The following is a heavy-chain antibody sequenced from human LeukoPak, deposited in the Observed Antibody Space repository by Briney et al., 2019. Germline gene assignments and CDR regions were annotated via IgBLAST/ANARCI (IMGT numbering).Heavy chain of an antibody. D-gene: IGHD3-22*01. V-gene: IGHV3-21*06. CDR3: ARLRRNSDKSGFYYYYDY. Sequence: GGSLRLSCAASGLTFSSFSFNWVRQGPGKGLEWVSSINTVASYIYYADSVKGRFTISRDNAKNSLYLQMNSLRAEDSGVYYCARLRRNSDKSGFYYYYDYWGQGTLVTVSS. CDR2: INTVASYI. J-gene: IGHJ4*02. CDR1: GLTFSSFS.